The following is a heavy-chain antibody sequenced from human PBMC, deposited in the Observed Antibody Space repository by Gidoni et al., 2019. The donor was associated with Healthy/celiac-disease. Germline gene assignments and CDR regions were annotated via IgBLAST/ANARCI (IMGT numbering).Heavy chain of an antibody. J-gene: IGHJ5*02. V-gene: IGHV2-26*01. CDR1: GFSLSNARMG. CDR3: ARIRGTGSGSPNQYHNWFDP. CDR2: IFSNDEK. D-gene: IGHD3-10*01. Sequence: QVTLKESGPVLVKPTETLTLTCTVSGFSLSNARMGVSWIRQPPGKALEWLAHIFSNDEKSYSTSLKSRLTISKDTSKSQVVLTMTNMDPVDTATYYCARIRGTGSGSPNQYHNWFDPWGQGTLVTVSS.